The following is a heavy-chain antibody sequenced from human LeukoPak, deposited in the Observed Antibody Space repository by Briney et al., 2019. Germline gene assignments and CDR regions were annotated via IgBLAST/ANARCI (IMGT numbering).Heavy chain of an antibody. D-gene: IGHD5-18*01. Sequence: PGGSLRLSCAASGFTVSSNYMSWVRQAPGKGLEWVSVIYSGGSTYYADSVKGRFTISRDNSKNTLYLQTNSLRAEDTAVYYCAMGIPSGIQLWSFYIDYWGQGTLVTVSS. CDR3: AMGIPSGIQLWSFYIDY. CDR1: GFTVSSNY. J-gene: IGHJ4*02. V-gene: IGHV3-53*01. CDR2: IYSGGST.